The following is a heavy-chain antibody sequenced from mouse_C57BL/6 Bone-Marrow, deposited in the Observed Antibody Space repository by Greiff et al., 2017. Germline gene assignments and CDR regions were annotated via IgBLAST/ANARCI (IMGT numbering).Heavy chain of an antibody. V-gene: IGHV1-7*01. J-gene: IGHJ1*03. Sequence: QVQLQQSGAELAKPGASVKLSCKASGYTFTSYWMHWVKQRPGQGLEWIGYINPSSGYTKYNQKFKDKATLTADKSSSTAYMQLSSLTYEDSAGYYCARSLITTVVAKGYFDVWGTGTTVTVAS. CDR3: ARSLITTVVAKGYFDV. D-gene: IGHD1-1*01. CDR1: GYTFTSYW. CDR2: INPSSGYT.